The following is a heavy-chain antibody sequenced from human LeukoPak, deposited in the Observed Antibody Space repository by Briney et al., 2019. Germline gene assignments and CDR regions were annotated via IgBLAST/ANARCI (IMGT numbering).Heavy chain of an antibody. D-gene: IGHD4-17*01. Sequence: PSETLSLTCTVSGGSISSYYWSWIRQPPGKGLEWIGYIYYSGSTNYNPSLKSRVTISVDTSKNQFSLKLSSVTAADTAVYYCARQVGGDYVGYYYYYYMDVWGKGTTVTISS. CDR2: IYYSGST. CDR3: ARQVGGDYVGYYYYYYMDV. CDR1: GGSISSYY. V-gene: IGHV4-59*08. J-gene: IGHJ6*03.